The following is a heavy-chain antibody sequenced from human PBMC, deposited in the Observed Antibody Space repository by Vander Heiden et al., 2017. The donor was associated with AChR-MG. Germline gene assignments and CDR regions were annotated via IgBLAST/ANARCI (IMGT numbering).Heavy chain of an antibody. CDR2: ISGNTDAK. Sequence: EVQLLESGGSLVQPGGSLRLSCAASGFLFSNYAMTWVRQPPGKGPEWVSGISGNTDAKYYADSVRGRFTISRDNSKNSLFLQMNSLRADDTAVYYCAKLRETMIIAVTPDAFDMWGQGTMVTVSS. J-gene: IGHJ3*02. V-gene: IGHV3-23*01. CDR3: AKLRETMIIAVTPDAFDM. CDR1: GFLFSNYA. D-gene: IGHD3-22*01.